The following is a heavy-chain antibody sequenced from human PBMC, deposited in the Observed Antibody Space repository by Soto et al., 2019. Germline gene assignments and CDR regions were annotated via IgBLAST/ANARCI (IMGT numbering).Heavy chain of an antibody. CDR2: ISGSGGSP. D-gene: IGHD3-22*01. CDR3: AKQYYYDRSGHFDS. J-gene: IGHJ4*02. CDR1: GFTFSSYA. V-gene: IGHV3-23*01. Sequence: GSLRLSCAASGFTFSSYAMSWVRQAPGKGLEWISGISGSGGSPYYADSVKGRFTISRDNSKNTLYLQMNSLRAEDTALYYCAKQYYYDRSGHFDSWGQGTLVTVSS.